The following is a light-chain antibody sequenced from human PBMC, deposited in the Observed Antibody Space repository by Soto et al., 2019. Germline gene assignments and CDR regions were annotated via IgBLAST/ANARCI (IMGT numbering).Light chain of an antibody. CDR2: GAS. V-gene: IGKV3-15*01. Sequence: EIVMTQSPATLSVSPGERATLSCRASQSVSSNLAWYQQRPGQAPRLLIYGASTRATGIPARFSGSGFGTEFTLTINSLQSEEFTVYCCQQYDNWPPLTFGGGTKVEIK. CDR1: QSVSSN. CDR3: QQYDNWPPLT. J-gene: IGKJ4*01.